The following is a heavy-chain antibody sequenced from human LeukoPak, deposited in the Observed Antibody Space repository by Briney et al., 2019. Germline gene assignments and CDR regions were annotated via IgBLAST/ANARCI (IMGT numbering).Heavy chain of an antibody. J-gene: IGHJ5*02. V-gene: IGHV4-39*01. CDR2: INYSGST. Sequence: SETLSLTCTVSGGSISSTSYYWGWIRQPPGMGLEWIGTINYSGSTYYNPSLKSRVTISVDTSKNQISLKLNSVTAADTAMYYCARHGDLLSPFQTWGQGTLVTVSS. CDR3: ARHGDLLSPFQT. D-gene: IGHD2-21*02. CDR1: GGSISSTSYY.